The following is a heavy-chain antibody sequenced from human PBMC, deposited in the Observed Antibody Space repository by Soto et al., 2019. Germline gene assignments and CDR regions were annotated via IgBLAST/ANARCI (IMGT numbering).Heavy chain of an antibody. CDR3: ARGLFLDY. Sequence: GGSLRLSCATSGFTFSNYWMHWVRQAPGKGPVWVSRINEDESNTNYADSVKGRFTISRDNAKNTLYLQMNSLRAEDTAVYYCARGLFLDYWGQRTRVPVSS. D-gene: IGHD3-3*01. V-gene: IGHV3-74*01. J-gene: IGHJ4*02. CDR2: INEDESNT. CDR1: GFTFSNYW.